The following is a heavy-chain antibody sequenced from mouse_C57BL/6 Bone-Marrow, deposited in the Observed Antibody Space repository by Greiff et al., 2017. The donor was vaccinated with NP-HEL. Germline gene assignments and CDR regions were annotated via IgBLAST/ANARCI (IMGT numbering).Heavy chain of an antibody. CDR3: ARCDGVHEGGYYFDY. V-gene: IGHV4-1*01. CDR2: INPDSSTI. D-gene: IGHD2-3*01. J-gene: IGHJ2*01. CDR1: GIDFSRYW. Sequence: EVKLMESGGGLVQPGGSLKLSCAASGIDFSRYWMSWVRRAPGKGLEWIGEINPDSSTINYAPSLKDKFIISRDNAKNTLYLQMSKVRSEDTALYYCARCDGVHEGGYYFDYWGQGTTLTVSS.